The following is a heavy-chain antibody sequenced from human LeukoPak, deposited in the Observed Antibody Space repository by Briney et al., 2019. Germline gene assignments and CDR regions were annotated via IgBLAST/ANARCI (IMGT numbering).Heavy chain of an antibody. CDR2: ISGSGDRT. J-gene: IGHJ4*02. CDR1: GFTFSSYA. CDR3: AREKTTALTPGVDY. Sequence: GGSPRLSCAASGFTFSSYAISWVRQAPGKGLEWVSAISGSGDRTYYANSVKGRLAISRDNSKNMLYLQMNGLRAEDTAVYYCAREKTTALTPGVDYWGQGTLVTVSS. D-gene: IGHD4-23*01. V-gene: IGHV3-23*01.